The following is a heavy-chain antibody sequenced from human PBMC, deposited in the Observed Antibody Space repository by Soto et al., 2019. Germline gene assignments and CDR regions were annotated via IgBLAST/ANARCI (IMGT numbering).Heavy chain of an antibody. CDR3: ARMVLLWFGELPKGPFDY. V-gene: IGHV4-30-4*01. Sequence: SETLSLTCTVSGGSISSGDYYWSWIRQPPGKGLEWIGYIYYSGSTYYNPSLKSRVTISVDTSKNQFSLKLRSVTAADTAVYYCARMVLLWFGELPKGPFDYWGQGTLVTVSS. J-gene: IGHJ4*02. CDR2: IYYSGST. CDR1: GGSISSGDYY. D-gene: IGHD3-10*01.